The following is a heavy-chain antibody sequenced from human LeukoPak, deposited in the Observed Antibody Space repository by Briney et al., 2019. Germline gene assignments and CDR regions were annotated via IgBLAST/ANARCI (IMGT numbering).Heavy chain of an antibody. D-gene: IGHD3-22*01. J-gene: IGHJ4*02. CDR1: GVTFDDYA. V-gene: IGHV3-9*01. CDR3: AQGSQVVITSPFDY. Sequence: SLRLSCAASGVTFDDYAMHWVRQAPGKGLEWGSGLNWNSGSIGYADSVKGRFTISRDNAKNSLYLQMNSLRAEDKALYYYAQGSQVVITSPFDYWGQGTLVTVSS. CDR2: LNWNSGSI.